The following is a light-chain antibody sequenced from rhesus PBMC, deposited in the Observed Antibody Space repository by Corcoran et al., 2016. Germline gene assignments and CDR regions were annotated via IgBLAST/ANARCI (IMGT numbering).Light chain of an antibody. J-gene: IGKJ4*01. V-gene: IGKV1-28*01. Sequence: DIQMTQSPSSLSASVGDTVTITCRASQGISSYLNWFQQKQGKAPKLLIYAAYSLESGVPSMFSGSGSGTEFTLTISSRQPEDFAAYYCLKHNSYPLTFGGGTKVEIK. CDR2: AAY. CDR3: LKHNSYPLT. CDR1: QGISSY.